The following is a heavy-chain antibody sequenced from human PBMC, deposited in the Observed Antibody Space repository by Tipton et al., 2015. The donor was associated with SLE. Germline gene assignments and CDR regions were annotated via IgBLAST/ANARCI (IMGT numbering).Heavy chain of an antibody. CDR1: GGSLSGFY. Sequence: TLSLTCDVNGGSLSGFYWNWIRQPPGKGLEWIGEITQSGNTKYNPSLKSRVTMSVDTSKNQFSLKLSSVTAADTAVYFCSCRLASRRSPLIPFDYWGQGSLVTVSS. V-gene: IGHV4-34*01. D-gene: IGHD6-6*01. J-gene: IGHJ4*02. CDR3: SCRLASRRSPLIPFDY. CDR2: ITQSGNT.